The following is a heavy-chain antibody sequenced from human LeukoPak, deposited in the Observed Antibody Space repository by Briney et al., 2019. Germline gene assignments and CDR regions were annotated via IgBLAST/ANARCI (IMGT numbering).Heavy chain of an antibody. J-gene: IGHJ4*02. D-gene: IGHD4-23*01. CDR2: IYYSGST. Sequence: SETLSLTCTVSGGSINNYYWSWVRQPPGKGLEWIGYIYYSGSTTNNPSLKSRVTISVDTSKNQFSLMLSSVTAADTAVYYCERRTVVLDYWGQGALVTVSS. V-gene: IGHV4-59*08. CDR3: ERRTVVLDY. CDR1: GGSINNYY.